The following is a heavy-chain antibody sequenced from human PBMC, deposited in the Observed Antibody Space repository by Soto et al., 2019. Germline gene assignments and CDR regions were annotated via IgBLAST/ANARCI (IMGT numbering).Heavy chain of an antibody. V-gene: IGHV2-5*02. CDR3: AHIVVAGLGYYFDY. J-gene: IGHJ4*02. Sequence: QITLKESGPTLVKPTQTLTLTCTFSGFSLSSTRMAVGWIRQPPGKALEWLALIYWGADKRYSPFLNSRLTITKDHAKHPVVLTMSNRVPVDTARYYCAHIVVAGLGYYFDYWGQGTLVTVSS. CDR1: GFSLSSTRMA. D-gene: IGHD6-19*01. CDR2: IYWGADK.